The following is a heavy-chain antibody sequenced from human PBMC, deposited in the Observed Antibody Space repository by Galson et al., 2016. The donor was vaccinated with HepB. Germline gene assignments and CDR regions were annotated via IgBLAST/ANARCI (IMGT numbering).Heavy chain of an antibody. Sequence: QSGAEVKKAGESLKISCKGSGYKFTNYWIAWVRQMPGKGLEWMGIIYPGDSDTRDSPSFQGQVTISADKSINTAFLHWRNLKASDTAKYFCARSQSSSWYFQGVYWGQ. CDR2: IYPGDSDT. D-gene: IGHD6-13*01. CDR1: GYKFTNYW. J-gene: IGHJ4*02. V-gene: IGHV5-51*01. CDR3: ARSQSSSWYFQGVY.